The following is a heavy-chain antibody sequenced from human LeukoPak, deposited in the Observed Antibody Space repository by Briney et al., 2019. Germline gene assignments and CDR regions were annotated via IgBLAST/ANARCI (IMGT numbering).Heavy chain of an antibody. CDR1: GYNFRNYW. D-gene: IGHD3-10*01. J-gene: IGHJ3*01. V-gene: IGHV5-51*01. CDR2: IYPDDSDT. CDR3: ATHRTPDWYGARDAFDF. Sequence: GESLKISCKGSGYNFRNYWIGWVRQMPGKGLEWMGIIYPDDSDTRYNPSFQGQVTISADRSTNTAYREWSSLKASDTAMYFCATHRTPDWYGARDAFDFWGQGTMVTVSS.